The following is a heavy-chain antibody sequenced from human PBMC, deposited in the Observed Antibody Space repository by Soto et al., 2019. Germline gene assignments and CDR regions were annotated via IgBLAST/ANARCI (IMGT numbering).Heavy chain of an antibody. J-gene: IGHJ3*02. CDR3: AREAGYCSRTSCYRRAFDT. CDR1: GFTFSGHW. Sequence: EVQLVESGGDLVQPGGSLRLSCAASGFTFSGHWMHWVRQVPGKGLEWVSRINTDGDTSGYADSVKGRFAISRDNAKYTLFLQMNGLRAEDTAVYYCAREAGYCSRTSCYRRAFDTWGQGTTVSVSS. D-gene: IGHD2-2*01. CDR2: INTDGDTS. V-gene: IGHV3-74*01.